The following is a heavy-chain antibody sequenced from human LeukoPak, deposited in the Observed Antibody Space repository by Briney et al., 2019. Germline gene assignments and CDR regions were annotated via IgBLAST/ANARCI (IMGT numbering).Heavy chain of an antibody. CDR3: ARLAVVPAARGAFDI. J-gene: IGHJ3*02. D-gene: IGHD2-2*01. V-gene: IGHV5-51*01. CDR1: GYSFTSYW. Sequence: HGESLKISCKGSGYSFTSYWIGWVRQMPGKGLEWMGIIYPGDSDTRYSPSFQGQVTISTGKSISTAYLQWSSLKASDTAMYYCARLAVVPAARGAFDIWGQGTMVTVSS. CDR2: IYPGDSDT.